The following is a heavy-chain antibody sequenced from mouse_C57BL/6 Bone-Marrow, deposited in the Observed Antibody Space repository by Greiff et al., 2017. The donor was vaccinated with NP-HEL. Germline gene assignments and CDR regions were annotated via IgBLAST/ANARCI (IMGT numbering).Heavy chain of an antibody. J-gene: IGHJ2*01. Sequence: QVHVKQPGAELVKPGASVKMSCKASGYTFTSYWITWVKQRPGQGLEWIGDIYPGSGSTNYNEKFKSKATLTVDTSSSTAYMQLSSLTSEDSAVYYCASYSFYYYGSGVLYWGQGTTLTVSS. D-gene: IGHD1-1*01. CDR2: IYPGSGST. CDR3: ASYSFYYYGSGVLY. CDR1: GYTFTSYW. V-gene: IGHV1-55*01.